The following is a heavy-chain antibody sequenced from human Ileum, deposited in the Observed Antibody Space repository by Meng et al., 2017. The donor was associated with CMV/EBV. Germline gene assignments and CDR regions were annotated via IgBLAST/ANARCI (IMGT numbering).Heavy chain of an antibody. J-gene: IGHJ4*02. CDR3: ARRVGSGRYYFDY. CDR2: INYSETI. CDR1: GGSFTGYL. Sequence: AVYGGSFTGYLCSWIRPSPGKGLEWIGEINYSETINYNPSLKSRVTMSVDASRNQFSLKLSSVTAADTALYYCARRVGSGRYYFDYWSQGTLVTVSS. D-gene: IGHD3-10*01. V-gene: IGHV4-34*01.